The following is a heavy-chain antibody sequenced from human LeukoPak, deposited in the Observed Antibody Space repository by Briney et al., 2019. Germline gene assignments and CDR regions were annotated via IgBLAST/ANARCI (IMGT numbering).Heavy chain of an antibody. D-gene: IGHD5-12*01. J-gene: IGHJ3*02. Sequence: GGSLRLSCAASGFTFSSYWMHWVRQAPGKGLVWVPRINSDGSSTSYADSVKGRFTISRDNAKNTLYLQMNSLRAEDTAVYYYARWDIYEKDAFGIWCQGTMVTVSS. CDR2: INSDGSST. V-gene: IGHV3-74*01. CDR1: GFTFSSYW. CDR3: ARWDIYEKDAFGI.